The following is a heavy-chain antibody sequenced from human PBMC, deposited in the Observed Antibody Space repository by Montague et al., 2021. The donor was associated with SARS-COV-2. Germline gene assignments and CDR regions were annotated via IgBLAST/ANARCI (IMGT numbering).Heavy chain of an antibody. V-gene: IGHV3-21*01. J-gene: IGHJ4*02. D-gene: IGHD6-19*01. CDR2: ISSNSGYT. Sequence: SLRLSCAASGFTFNSYSMNWVRQAPGKGPEWLSSISSNSGYTYYADSVKGRFSISRDNAMNSLYLQMSSLRAEDTAVYYCMSGYTSGRWGQGTLVTVSS. CDR1: GFTFNSYS. CDR3: MSGYTSGR.